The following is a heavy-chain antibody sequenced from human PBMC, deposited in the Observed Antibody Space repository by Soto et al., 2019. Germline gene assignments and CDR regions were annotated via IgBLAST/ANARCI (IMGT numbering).Heavy chain of an antibody. CDR2: ISGSGGST. V-gene: IGHV3-23*01. CDR1: GFTFNTYA. CDR3: AKGVNYYDSSGYYSYYYNGMDV. J-gene: IGHJ6*02. D-gene: IGHD3-22*01. Sequence: GGSLRLSCAASGFTFNTYAMTWVRQAPGKGLEWVSAISGSGGSTYYADSVKGRFTISRDNSENTVYLQMNSLRAEDTAVYYCAKGVNYYDSSGYYSYYYNGMDVWGQGTKVTVSS.